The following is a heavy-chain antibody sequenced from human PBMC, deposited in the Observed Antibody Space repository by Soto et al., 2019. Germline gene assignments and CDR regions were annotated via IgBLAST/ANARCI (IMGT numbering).Heavy chain of an antibody. CDR3: ARDLSWGSNWYYYMDV. CDR1: GFTFSRYA. Sequence: GGSLRLSCAASGFTFSRYAMSWVRQAPGKGLEWVSYISSSSSVIDYADSVKGRFTVSRDNARNSLYLQMNSLRAEDTAVYYCARDLSWGSNWYYYMDVWGKGTTVTVSS. J-gene: IGHJ6*03. CDR2: ISSSSSVI. V-gene: IGHV3-48*01. D-gene: IGHD7-27*01.